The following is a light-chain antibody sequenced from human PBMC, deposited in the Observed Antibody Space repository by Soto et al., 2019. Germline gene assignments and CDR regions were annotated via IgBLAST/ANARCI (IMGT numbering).Light chain of an antibody. Sequence: QSVLAQPASVSGSPGQSITISCTGTSTDVGAYNYVAWYQQHPGKAPKLIIYDVTNRPSGVSYRFSASKSGNTASLTISGLHSEDEADYYCISYTGKSASYVFGTGTKVTVL. J-gene: IGLJ1*01. CDR2: DVT. V-gene: IGLV2-14*01. CDR1: STDVGAYNY. CDR3: ISYTGKSASYV.